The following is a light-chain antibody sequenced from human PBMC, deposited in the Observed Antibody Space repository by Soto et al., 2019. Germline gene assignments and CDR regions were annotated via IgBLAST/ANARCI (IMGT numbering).Light chain of an antibody. CDR3: QQYNSWPLT. CDR1: QSGSSSY. J-gene: IGKJ4*01. V-gene: IGKV3D-15*01. CDR2: DIF. Sequence: EIVLTQSPDTLSLSPGERATLSCRASQSGSSSYLAWYQQRPGQPPRLVIYDIFTRATGVPTRISGSGSGTEFTLTISSLQSEDFAVYYCQQYNSWPLTFGGGTKVDIK.